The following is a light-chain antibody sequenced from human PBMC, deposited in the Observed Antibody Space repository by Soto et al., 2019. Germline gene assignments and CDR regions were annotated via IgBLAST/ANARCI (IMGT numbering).Light chain of an antibody. J-gene: IGLJ3*02. CDR2: ANI. V-gene: IGLV1-40*01. CDR1: SSNIGAGYD. CDR3: QSYDTSLSGWV. Sequence: QSVLTQSPSVSGAPGQRVAISCTGSSSNIGAGYDVHWYQQLPGTAPKLLIFANIHRPSGVPDRFSGSKSGTSASLAIAGLQAEDEADYYCQSYDTSLSGWVFGGGTKLTVL.